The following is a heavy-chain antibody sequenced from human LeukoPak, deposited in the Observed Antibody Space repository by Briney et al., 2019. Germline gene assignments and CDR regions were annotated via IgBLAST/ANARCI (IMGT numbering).Heavy chain of an antibody. J-gene: IGHJ5*02. CDR2: INNDGSGT. D-gene: IGHD2-15*01. V-gene: IGHV3-74*01. CDR3: VRGGESTWS. Sequence: PGGSLRLSCAASGFTFSSYWMHWVRQAPGKGPVWVSRINNDGSGTTYADSVKGRFTISSDDAKNTLYLQMNSLRAEDTAVYYCVRGGESTWSWGQGTLVTVSS. CDR1: GFTFSSYW.